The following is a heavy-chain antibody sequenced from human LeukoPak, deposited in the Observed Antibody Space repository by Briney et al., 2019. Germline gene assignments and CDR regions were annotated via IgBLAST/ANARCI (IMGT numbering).Heavy chain of an antibody. D-gene: IGHD5-18*01. CDR1: GGTFSSYA. J-gene: IGHJ4*02. CDR2: IIPIFGIA. Sequence: AAVKVSCKASGGTFSSYAISWVRQAPGQGLEWVGRIIPIFGIANYAQKFQGRVTITADKSTSTAYMELSSLRSEDTAVYYCATGYSYGYLLNDWGQGTLVTVSS. CDR3: ATGYSYGYLLND. V-gene: IGHV1-69*04.